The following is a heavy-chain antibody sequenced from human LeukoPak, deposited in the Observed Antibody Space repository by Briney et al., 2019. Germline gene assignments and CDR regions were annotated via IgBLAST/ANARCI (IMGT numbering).Heavy chain of an antibody. CDR2: ISPGNSGI. Sequence: GESLKISCKGSGYSFTNFWIGWVRQMPGKGLEWMGVISPGNSGIRYSPSFQGQVTISVDKSIGTAYLQWSSLKASDSAMYYCAAGGASAPWGQGTLVTVSS. CDR1: GYSFTNFW. V-gene: IGHV5-51*01. J-gene: IGHJ5*02. CDR3: AAGGASAP. D-gene: IGHD3-16*01.